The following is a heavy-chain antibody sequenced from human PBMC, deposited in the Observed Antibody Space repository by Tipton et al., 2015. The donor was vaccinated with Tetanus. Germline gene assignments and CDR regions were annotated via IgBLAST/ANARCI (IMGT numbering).Heavy chain of an antibody. CDR3: ATSGGGHCGAKCLINFFDP. J-gene: IGHJ5*02. Sequence: TLSLTCTVSGGSISTTSYLWGWVRQPPEKGLQWIVTIYSNGTAYYNSSVKSRGSISIDTSKNQFSLKLRPVTAADTAVYYCATSGGGHCGAKCLINFFDPWGQGTLVTVSS. CDR2: IYSNGTA. CDR1: GGSISTTSYL. D-gene: IGHD2-15*01. V-gene: IGHV4-39*01.